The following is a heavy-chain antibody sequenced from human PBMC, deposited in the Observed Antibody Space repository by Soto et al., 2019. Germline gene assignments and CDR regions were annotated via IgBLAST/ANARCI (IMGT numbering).Heavy chain of an antibody. CDR1: GDSVSITGAA. Sequence: SLTCDLSGDSVSITGAAVNWIKQTPSRGLEWLGRTYYKSKWYYTYAASVKSRITVSPDTSKNQFSLQLTSVTPEDTAVYYCARGSWDDVSGHYYMDVWDKGTTVIVFS. CDR3: ARGSWDDVSGHYYMDV. D-gene: IGHD1-1*01. J-gene: IGHJ6*03. CDR2: TYYKSKWYY. V-gene: IGHV6-1*01.